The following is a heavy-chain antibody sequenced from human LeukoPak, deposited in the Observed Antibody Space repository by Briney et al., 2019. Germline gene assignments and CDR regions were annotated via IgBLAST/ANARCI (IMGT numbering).Heavy chain of an antibody. CDR1: GLTFSSYS. CDR2: IKEDGSEK. J-gene: IGHJ4*02. V-gene: IGHV3-7*01. CDR3: ARDIPQGLSYFDY. D-gene: IGHD2-2*02. Sequence: GGSLRLSCVVSGLTFSSYSMSWVRQAPGKGLEWVANIKEDGSEKNYVDSVKGRFTVSRDNAKNSLYLQMNSLRAEDTGVYYCARDIPQGLSYFDYWGQGTLVTVSS.